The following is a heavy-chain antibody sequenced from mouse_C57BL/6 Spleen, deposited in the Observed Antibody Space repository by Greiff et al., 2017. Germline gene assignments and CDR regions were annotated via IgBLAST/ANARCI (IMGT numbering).Heavy chain of an antibody. V-gene: IGHV1-85*01. CDR2: IYPRDGST. CDR3: ARRYYSNYYYAMDY. Sequence: QVQLKESGPELVKPGASVKLSCKASGYTFTSYDINWVKQRPGQGLEWIGWIYPRDGSTKYNEKFKGKATLTVDTSSSTAYMELHSLTSEDSAVYFCARRYYSNYYYAMDYWGQGTSVTVSS. D-gene: IGHD2-5*01. J-gene: IGHJ4*01. CDR1: GYTFTSYD.